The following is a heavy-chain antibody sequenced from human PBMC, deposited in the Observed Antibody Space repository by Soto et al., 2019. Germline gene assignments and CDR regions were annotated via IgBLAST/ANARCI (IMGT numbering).Heavy chain of an antibody. Sequence: PSETLSLTCAVYGGSFSGYYWSWIRQPPGKGLEWIGEINHSGSTNYNPSLKSRVTISVDTSKNQFSLKLSSATAADTAVYYCARGRRRLRFLEWSHTNVMDVWGQGTKVTVTS. D-gene: IGHD3-3*01. J-gene: IGHJ6*02. CDR3: ARGRRRLRFLEWSHTNVMDV. CDR1: GGSFSGYY. V-gene: IGHV4-34*01. CDR2: INHSGST.